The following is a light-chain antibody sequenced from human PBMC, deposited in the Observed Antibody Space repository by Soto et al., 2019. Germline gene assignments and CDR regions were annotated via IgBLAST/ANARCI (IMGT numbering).Light chain of an antibody. CDR3: CSYAGSYTYV. CDR2: DVS. CDR1: SSDVGGYNY. Sequence: QSVLTQPRSVSVSPGQSVTISCTGTSSDVGGYNYVSWYQQHPGRAPKVMIYDVSKRPSGVPDRFSGSKSGNTASLTISLQAEDEADYYCCSYAGSYTYVFGTGTKV. V-gene: IGLV2-11*01. J-gene: IGLJ1*01.